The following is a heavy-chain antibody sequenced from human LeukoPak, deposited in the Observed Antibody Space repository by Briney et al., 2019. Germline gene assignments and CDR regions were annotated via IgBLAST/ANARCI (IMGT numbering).Heavy chain of an antibody. CDR2: IEQDGSEK. J-gene: IGHJ6*03. Sequence: GGSLRLSCAASGFTFSSYWMSWVRQAPGKGLEWVANIEQDGSEKYYVDSVKGRFTISRDNAKNSLYLQMNSLRAEDTAVYYCARGGMTRRFYYYYMDVWGKGTTVTVSS. CDR1: GFTFSSYW. CDR3: ARGGMTRRFYYYYMDV. V-gene: IGHV3-7*04. D-gene: IGHD3-16*01.